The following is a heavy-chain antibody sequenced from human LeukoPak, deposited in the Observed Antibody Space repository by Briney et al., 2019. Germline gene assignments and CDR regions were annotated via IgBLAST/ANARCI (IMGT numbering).Heavy chain of an antibody. CDR1: GFTFSSYA. D-gene: IGHD5-24*01. CDR2: ISYDGSNK. CDR3: ARVRWVEFDVFDL. Sequence: GGSLRLSCAASGFTFSSYAMHWVRQAPGKGLEWVAVISYDGSNKYYADSVKGRFTISRDNSKNTLYLQMNSLRAEDTAVYYCARVRWVEFDVFDLWGQGTMVTVSS. V-gene: IGHV3-30-3*01. J-gene: IGHJ3*01.